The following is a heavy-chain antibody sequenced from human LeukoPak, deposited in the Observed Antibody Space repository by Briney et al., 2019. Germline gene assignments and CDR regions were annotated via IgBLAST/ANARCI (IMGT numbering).Heavy chain of an antibody. CDR1: GGSISSYY. CDR2: IYYSGST. CDR3: AKDVRAFDY. V-gene: IGHV4-59*01. D-gene: IGHD3-16*02. J-gene: IGHJ4*02. Sequence: SETLSLTCTVSGGSISSYYWSWIRQPPGKGLGWIGYIYYSGSTNYNPSLKSRVTISVDTSKKQFSLKLSSVTAADTAVYYCAKDVRAFDYWGQGTLVTVSS.